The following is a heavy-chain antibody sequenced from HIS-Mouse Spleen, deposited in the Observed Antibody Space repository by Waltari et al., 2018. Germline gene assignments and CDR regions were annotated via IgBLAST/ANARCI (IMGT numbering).Heavy chain of an antibody. CDR1: GYSISSGYY. CDR3: ARALEYSSSWYYYYYGMDV. J-gene: IGHJ6*02. D-gene: IGHD6-13*01. CDR2: IYHSGHP. Sequence: QVQLQESGPGLVKPSETLSLTCTVSGYSISSGYYWGWIRQPPGKGLEWIGSIYHSGHPHPNPALKRRLTVSVDTSKNQFSLKLSSGTAADTAVYYCARALEYSSSWYYYYYGMDVWGQGTTVTVSS. V-gene: IGHV4-38-2*02.